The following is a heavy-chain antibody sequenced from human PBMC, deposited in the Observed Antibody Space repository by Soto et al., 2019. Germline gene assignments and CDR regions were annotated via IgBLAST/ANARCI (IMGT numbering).Heavy chain of an antibody. CDR3: ARGAFGFDP. V-gene: IGHV3-13*04. D-gene: IGHD3-10*01. J-gene: IGHJ5*02. CDR2: IGTSGDT. CDR1: GFTFSRYD. Sequence: EVQVLESGGGLVQPGGSLRLSCAASGFTFSRYDMHWVRQATGRGLEWVSGIGTSGDTYYAGSVKGRFTISRENAKNAVYLQMNSRRAGDTAVYYCARGAFGFDPWGQGTLVAVSS.